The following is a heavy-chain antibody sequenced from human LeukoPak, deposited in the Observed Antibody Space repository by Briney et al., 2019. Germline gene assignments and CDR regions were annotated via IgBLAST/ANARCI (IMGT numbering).Heavy chain of an antibody. CDR3: ARVRRDYGDYLIDY. D-gene: IGHD4-17*01. CDR2: IYYSGGT. J-gene: IGHJ4*02. Sequence: SETLSLTCTVSGGSISSYYWSWIRQPPGKGLEWIGYIYYSGGTNYNPSLKSRVTISVDTSKNQFSLKLSSVTAADTAVYYCARVRRDYGDYLIDYWGQGTLVTVSS. V-gene: IGHV4-59*01. CDR1: GGSISSYY.